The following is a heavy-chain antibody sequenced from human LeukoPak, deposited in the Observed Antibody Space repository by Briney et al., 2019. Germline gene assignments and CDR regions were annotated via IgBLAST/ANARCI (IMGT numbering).Heavy chain of an antibody. J-gene: IGHJ4*02. CDR2: IYYSGST. Sequence: PSETLSLTCTVSGGSISSYYWSWIRRPPGKGLEWIGYIYYSGSTNYNPSLKSRVTISVDTSKNQFSLKLSSVTAADTAVYYCARWGYYDSSGYLDYWGQGTLVTVSS. V-gene: IGHV4-59*01. CDR3: ARWGYYDSSGYLDY. D-gene: IGHD3-22*01. CDR1: GGSISSYY.